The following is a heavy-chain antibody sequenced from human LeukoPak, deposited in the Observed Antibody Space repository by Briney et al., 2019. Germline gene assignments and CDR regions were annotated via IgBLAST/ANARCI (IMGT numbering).Heavy chain of an antibody. CDR1: GFTFDDHA. Sequence: PGGSLRLSCVASGFTFDDHAMSWVRRAPGKGLEWVSGINWNGGSTGYADSVKGRFTISRDNAKNSLYLQMNSLRAEDAALYYCARGLYYDSSGYYFPFGYWGQGTLVTVSS. D-gene: IGHD3-22*01. V-gene: IGHV3-20*04. J-gene: IGHJ4*02. CDR3: ARGLYYDSSGYYFPFGY. CDR2: INWNGGST.